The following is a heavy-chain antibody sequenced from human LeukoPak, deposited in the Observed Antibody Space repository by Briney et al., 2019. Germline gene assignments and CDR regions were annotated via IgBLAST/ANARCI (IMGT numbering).Heavy chain of an antibody. D-gene: IGHD6-25*01. CDR2: INTDGSST. V-gene: IGHV3-74*01. J-gene: IGHJ6*02. CDR3: ARERVGSDYYGLDV. CDR1: GFIFSTYW. Sequence: GGSPRLSCAASGFIFSTYWMHWVRQAPGQGLVWVSRINTDGSSTAYAASVKGRFTISRDNTKNILYLQMNSLRAEDTALYYCARERVGSDYYGLDVWGQGPTVSVSS.